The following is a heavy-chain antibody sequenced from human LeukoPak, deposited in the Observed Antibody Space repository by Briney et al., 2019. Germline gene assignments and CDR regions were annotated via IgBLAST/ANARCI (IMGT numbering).Heavy chain of an antibody. D-gene: IGHD3/OR15-3a*01. Sequence: SETLSLTCSVSGGSITSYYWGWIRQPPGKGLEWIGSIYYSGNTYYNASLKSQVSISIDTSKNQFSLRLTSVTAADTAVYYCARQTGSGLFILPGGQGTLVTVSS. V-gene: IGHV4-39*01. J-gene: IGHJ4*02. CDR3: ARQTGSGLFILP. CDR1: GGSITSYY. CDR2: IYYSGNT.